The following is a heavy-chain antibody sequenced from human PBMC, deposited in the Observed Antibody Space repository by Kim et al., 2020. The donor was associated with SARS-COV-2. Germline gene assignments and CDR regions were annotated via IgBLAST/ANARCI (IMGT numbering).Heavy chain of an antibody. CDR2: IYYSGST. D-gene: IGHD1-26*01. Sequence: SETLSLTCTVSGGSISSSSYYWGWIRQPPGKGLEWIGSIYYSGSTYYNPSLKSRVTISVDTSKNQFSLKLSSVTAADTAVYYCARTMRPVGATRGFRFD. V-gene: IGHV4-39*01. CDR1: GGSISSSSYY. J-gene: IGHJ4*01. CDR3: ARTMRPVGATRGFRFD.